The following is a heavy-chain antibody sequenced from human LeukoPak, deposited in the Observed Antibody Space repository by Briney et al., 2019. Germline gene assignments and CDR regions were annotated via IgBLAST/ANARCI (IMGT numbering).Heavy chain of an antibody. CDR2: ISGSGSSI. Sequence: GGSLRLSCAASGCTFSSYGMSWVRQAPGKGLEWVSYISGSGSSIYYADPLKGRFTTSRDNANNSLFLQLNGPRHEDPPVYYCARFSGGFQGFDYWGQGALVTVSS. CDR1: GCTFSSYG. V-gene: IGHV3-48*02. D-gene: IGHD2-15*01. J-gene: IGHJ4*02. CDR3: ARFSGGFQGFDY.